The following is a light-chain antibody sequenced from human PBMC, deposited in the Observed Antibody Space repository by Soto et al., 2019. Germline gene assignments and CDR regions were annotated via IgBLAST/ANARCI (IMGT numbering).Light chain of an antibody. J-gene: IGLJ2*01. V-gene: IGLV3-25*03. CDR1: ELPKQY. CDR3: QSADSSGTYVV. Sequence: SYELTQPPSVSVSPGQTARITCSGDELPKQYAYWYQQKPGQAPVLVIYKDSERPSGIPERFSGSSSGTTVTLTISGVQAEVEADYYCQSADSSGTYVVFGGGTKLTVL. CDR2: KDS.